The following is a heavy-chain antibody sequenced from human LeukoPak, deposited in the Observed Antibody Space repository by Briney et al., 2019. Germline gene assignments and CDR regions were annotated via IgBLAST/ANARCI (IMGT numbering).Heavy chain of an antibody. CDR3: ARRRDYGDYDY. V-gene: IGHV4-30-4*08. J-gene: IGHJ4*02. CDR1: GGSISSGDYY. D-gene: IGHD4-17*01. CDR2: VNESGNI. Sequence: SETLSLTCTVSGGSISSGDYYWSWIRQSPGKGLEWIGEVNESGNINYNPSLKSRVTISADTSKNQFSLKLSSVTAADTAVYYCARRRDYGDYDYWGQGTLVTVSS.